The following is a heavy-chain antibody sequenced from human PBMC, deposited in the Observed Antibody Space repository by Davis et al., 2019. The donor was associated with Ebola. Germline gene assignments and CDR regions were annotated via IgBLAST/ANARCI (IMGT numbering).Heavy chain of an antibody. D-gene: IGHD4-17*01. Sequence: GGSLRLSCAASGFTFSSYSMNWVRQAPGKGLEWVSSISSSSSYIYYADSVKGRFTISRDNAKNSVYLQMNSLRPEDTALYYCAKSDYDTITRGADYWGQGTLVTVSS. CDR1: GFTFSSYS. V-gene: IGHV3-21*04. CDR2: ISSSSSYI. CDR3: AKSDYDTITRGADY. J-gene: IGHJ4*02.